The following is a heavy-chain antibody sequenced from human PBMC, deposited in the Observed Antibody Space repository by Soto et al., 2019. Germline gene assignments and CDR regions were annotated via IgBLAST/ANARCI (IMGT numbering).Heavy chain of an antibody. CDR2: MSYDGGHK. Sequence: QVQLVESGGGVVQPGRSPRLACVVSGFTFSTYAMHWVRRAPGKGLEWVAVMSYDGGHKYYADSVKGRFTISRDNSKNTLYLQMNSLRGEDTDVYYCARVRNNYGFYYAMDVWGQGTTVTVSS. D-gene: IGHD3-16*01. CDR1: GFTFSTYA. V-gene: IGHV3-30-3*01. CDR3: ARVRNNYGFYYAMDV. J-gene: IGHJ6*02.